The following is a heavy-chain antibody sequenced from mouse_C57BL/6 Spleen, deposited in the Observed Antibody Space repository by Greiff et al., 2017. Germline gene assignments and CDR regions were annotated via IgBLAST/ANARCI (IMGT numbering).Heavy chain of an antibody. V-gene: IGHV1-55*01. CDR1: GYTFTSYW. Sequence: VQLQQPGAELVKPGASVKMSCKASGYTFTSYWITWVKQRPGQGLEWIGDIYPGSGSTNYNEKFKSKATLTVDTSSSTAYMQLSSLTSEDSAVYYCAREGIIRRGYFGVWGTGTTVTVSS. CDR3: AREGIIRRGYFGV. D-gene: IGHD1-2*01. CDR2: IYPGSGST. J-gene: IGHJ1*03.